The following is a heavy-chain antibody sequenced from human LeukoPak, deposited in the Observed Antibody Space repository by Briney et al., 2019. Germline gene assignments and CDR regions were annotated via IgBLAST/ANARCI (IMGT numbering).Heavy chain of an antibody. D-gene: IGHD3-22*01. CDR3: ASGGYYYDSSGCYSGY. V-gene: IGHV3-53*04. CDR1: GFTVSSNY. CDR2: IYSGGST. J-gene: IGHJ4*02. Sequence: GGSLRLSCAASGFTVSSNYMSWVRQAPGKGLEWVSVIYSGGSTYYADSVKGRFTISRHNSKNTLYLQMNSLRAEDTAVYYCASGGYYYDSSGCYSGYWGQGTLVTVSS.